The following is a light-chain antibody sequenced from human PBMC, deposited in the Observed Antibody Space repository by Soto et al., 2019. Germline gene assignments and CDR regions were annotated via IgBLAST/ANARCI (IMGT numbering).Light chain of an antibody. V-gene: IGKV3-15*01. CDR3: HHYGRSPIFT. CDR1: QDVSTN. J-gene: IGKJ3*01. CDR2: GAS. Sequence: ETVMTQSPDTLSVSPGESATLSCRASQDVSTNLAWFHQKPGQTPRLVLYGASKRATGIPARFSGSGSGRHFTLTISRLEPEDFGVFFCHHYGRSPIFTFGPGTTVDMK.